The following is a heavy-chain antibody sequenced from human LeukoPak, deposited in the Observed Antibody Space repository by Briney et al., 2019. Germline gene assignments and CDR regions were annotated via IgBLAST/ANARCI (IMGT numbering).Heavy chain of an antibody. CDR2: IYYTGTT. J-gene: IGHJ4*02. CDR3: ARRAVVPAAVSYFDN. V-gene: IGHV4-39*01. CDR1: RGSITNSSCY. Sequence: SETLSLTCAVFRGSITNSSCYWGWIRQPPGKGLEWIGGIYYTGTTYYSPSLNSRITISMDTSKDQFSLRLASVTAADTALYYCARRAVVPAAVSYFDNWGQGTLVTVSS. D-gene: IGHD2-2*01.